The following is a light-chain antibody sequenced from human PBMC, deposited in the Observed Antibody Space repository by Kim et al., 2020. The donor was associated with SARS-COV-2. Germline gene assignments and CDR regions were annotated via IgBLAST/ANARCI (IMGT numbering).Light chain of an antibody. CDR1: SLRSYY. CDR3: NSRGSNDNVL. Sequence: SSELTQDPAVSVALGQTVRITCQGDSLRSYYATWYQQKPGQAPIVVIYGKNNRPSGIPDRFSGSSSGDTASLTITGTQGGDEADYYCNSRGSNDNVLFGGGTQLTVL. CDR2: GKN. J-gene: IGLJ2*01. V-gene: IGLV3-19*01.